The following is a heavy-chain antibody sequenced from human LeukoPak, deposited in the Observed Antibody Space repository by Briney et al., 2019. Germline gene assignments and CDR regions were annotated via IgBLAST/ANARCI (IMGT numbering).Heavy chain of an antibody. V-gene: IGHV1-2*02. J-gene: IGHJ5*02. Sequence: ASVKVSCKASGYTFTGYYMHWVRQAPGQGLEWMGWINPNSGGTNYAQKFQGRVTMTRGTSISTAYMELSRLRSDDTAVYYCASDPGVAVAGTESWFDPWGQGTLVTVSS. D-gene: IGHD6-19*01. CDR2: INPNSGGT. CDR1: GYTFTGYY. CDR3: ASDPGVAVAGTESWFDP.